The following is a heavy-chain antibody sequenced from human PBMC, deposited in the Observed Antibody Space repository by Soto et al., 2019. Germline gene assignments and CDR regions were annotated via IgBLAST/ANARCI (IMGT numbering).Heavy chain of an antibody. CDR2: ISAYNGNT. V-gene: IGHV1-18*01. J-gene: IGHJ5*02. CDR3: ARERKVGATGDWFDP. D-gene: IGHD1-26*01. Sequence: QVQLVQSRAEVKEPGASVKVSCKASRYTFTSYGISWVRQAPGQGLEWMGWISAYNGNTNYAQKLQGRVTMTTDTSTSTAYMELRSLRSDDTAVYYCARERKVGATGDWFDPWGQGTLVTVSS. CDR1: RYTFTSYG.